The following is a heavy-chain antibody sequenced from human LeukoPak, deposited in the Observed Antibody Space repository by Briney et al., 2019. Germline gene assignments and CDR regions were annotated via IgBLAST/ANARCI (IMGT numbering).Heavy chain of an antibody. J-gene: IGHJ4*02. CDR2: ISYDGSNK. Sequence: PGGSLRPSCAASGFTFSSYGMHWVRQAPGKGLEWVAVISYDGSNKYYADSVKGRFTISRDNSKNTVFLQMNSLRAEDTAVYYCASGWTNFDYWGQGTLATVSS. V-gene: IGHV3-30*03. D-gene: IGHD6-19*01. CDR3: ASGWTNFDY. CDR1: GFTFSSYG.